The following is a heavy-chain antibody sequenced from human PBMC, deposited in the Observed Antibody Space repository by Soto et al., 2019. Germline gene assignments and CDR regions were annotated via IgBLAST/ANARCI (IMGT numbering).Heavy chain of an antibody. Sequence: QVQLVQSGAEVKKPGASVRVSCQTSAYTFTNYAVSWVRQAPGQGLEWMGWISGDNGNTIYAQKFQGRVTMTTDTSTRKAYMELRSLRSDDTAVYHCATGLLGYCSGGSCYSDSWGQGTLVTVSS. J-gene: IGHJ4*02. CDR1: AYTFTNYA. CDR3: ATGLLGYCSGGSCYSDS. D-gene: IGHD2-15*01. CDR2: ISGDNGNT. V-gene: IGHV1-18*01.